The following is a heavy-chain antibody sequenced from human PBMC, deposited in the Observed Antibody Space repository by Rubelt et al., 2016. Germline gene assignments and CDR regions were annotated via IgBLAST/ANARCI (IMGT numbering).Heavy chain of an antibody. Sequence: NPSLKSRVTISVDTSKNQFSLQLNSVTPEDTAVYYCARGRASNGYYLYYFDYWGLGTLVTVSS. J-gene: IGHJ4*02. V-gene: IGHV4-31*02. D-gene: IGHD3-22*01. CDR3: ARGRASNGYYLYYFDY.